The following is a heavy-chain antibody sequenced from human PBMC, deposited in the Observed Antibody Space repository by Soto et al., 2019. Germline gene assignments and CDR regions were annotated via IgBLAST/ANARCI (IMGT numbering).Heavy chain of an antibody. J-gene: IGHJ4*02. Sequence: SETLSLTCTVSGGSINSYWWSWVRQPPGKGLEWIGEVYRTGSTNYNPSLESRVIVSVDKSKNQFSLKLTFVTAADTAVYYCTXARATIAAATIFDCWGQGTLVTVSS. D-gene: IGHD6-13*01. CDR2: VYRTGST. V-gene: IGHV4-4*02. CDR3: TXARATIAAATIFDC. CDR1: GGSINSYW.